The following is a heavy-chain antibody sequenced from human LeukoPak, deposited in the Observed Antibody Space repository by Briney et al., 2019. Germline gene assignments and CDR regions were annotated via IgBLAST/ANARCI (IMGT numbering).Heavy chain of an antibody. D-gene: IGHD3-10*01. J-gene: IGHJ4*02. V-gene: IGHV4-30-2*01. CDR3: AREAMVRGVLDY. CDR2: IYHSGST. CDR1: GGSISSGGYS. Sequence: PSETLSLTCAVSGGSISSGGYSWSWIRQPPGKGLEWIGYIYHSGSTYYNPSLKSRVTISVDRSKNQFSLKLSSVTAADTAVYYCAREAMVRGVLDYWGQGTLVTVSS.